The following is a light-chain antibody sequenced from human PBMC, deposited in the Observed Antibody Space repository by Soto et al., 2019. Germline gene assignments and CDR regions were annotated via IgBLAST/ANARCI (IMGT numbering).Light chain of an antibody. V-gene: IGLV1-47*01. CDR1: SSNIGSNY. J-gene: IGLJ1*01. CDR3: ATWDDSLSKYV. Sequence: QPVLTQPPSASGTPGQRVTISCSGSSSNIGSNYVYWYQHLTGTAPKLLIYRNNQRPSGVPDRFSGSKSGTSASLAISGLRSEDEADYYCATWDDSLSKYVFGTGTKLTVL. CDR2: RNN.